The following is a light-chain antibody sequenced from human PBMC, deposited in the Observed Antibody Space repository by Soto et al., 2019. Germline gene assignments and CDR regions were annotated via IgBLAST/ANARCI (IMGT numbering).Light chain of an antibody. CDR2: DND. Sequence: QSVLTQPPSVSAAPGQKVTISCSGSSSNIGNNYVSWFQQLPGTAPKLLIYDNDKRPSGIPDRFLGSKSGTSATLGITGLQTGDEANYYCGTWDTSLSAVVFGGGTKVTVL. V-gene: IGLV1-51*01. CDR1: SSNIGNNY. CDR3: GTWDTSLSAVV. J-gene: IGLJ3*02.